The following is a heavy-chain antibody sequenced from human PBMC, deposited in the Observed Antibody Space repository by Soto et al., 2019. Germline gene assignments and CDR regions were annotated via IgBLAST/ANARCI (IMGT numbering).Heavy chain of an antibody. V-gene: IGHV1-18*01. Sequence: ASVKVSCKASGYTFSSYGISWVLQAPGQGLEWMGWISAYNGNTNYVQKLQGRVTVTTDTSTSTAYMELRSLRSDDTAVYYCARGCRSTSCQSYYGLDVWGQGTTVTVSS. D-gene: IGHD2-2*01. J-gene: IGHJ6*02. CDR1: GYTFSSYG. CDR3: ARGCRSTSCQSYYGLDV. CDR2: ISAYNGNT.